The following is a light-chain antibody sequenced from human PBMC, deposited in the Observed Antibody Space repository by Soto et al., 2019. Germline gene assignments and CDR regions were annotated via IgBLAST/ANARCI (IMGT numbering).Light chain of an antibody. CDR1: QGISSY. CDR3: QQYYSYPWT. J-gene: IGKJ1*01. CDR2: AAS. V-gene: IGKV1-8*01. Sequence: AIQLTQSPSSLSASTGDRVTITFRASQGISSYLAWYQQKPGKAPKLLIYAASTLQSGVPSRFSGSGSGTDFTLTISCLQSEDFATYYCQQYYSYPWTFGQGTKVDIK.